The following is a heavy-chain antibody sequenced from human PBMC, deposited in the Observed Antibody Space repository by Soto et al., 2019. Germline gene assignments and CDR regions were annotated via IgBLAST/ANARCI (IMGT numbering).Heavy chain of an antibody. Sequence: GASVKVSCKASGYTFTSYYMHWVRQAPGQGLEWMGIINPSGGSTSYAQKFQGRVTMTRDTSTSTVYMELSSLRSEDTAVYFCAREDTLYCGGDCYKNWFDPWGQGTLVTVSS. J-gene: IGHJ5*02. CDR1: GYTFTSYY. CDR3: AREDTLYCGGDCYKNWFDP. V-gene: IGHV1-46*01. CDR2: INPSGGST. D-gene: IGHD2-21*02.